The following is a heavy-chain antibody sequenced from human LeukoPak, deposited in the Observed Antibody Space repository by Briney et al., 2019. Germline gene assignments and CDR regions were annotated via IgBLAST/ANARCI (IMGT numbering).Heavy chain of an antibody. D-gene: IGHD2-21*02. CDR2: INPSGGST. J-gene: IGHJ3*02. CDR1: GYTFTSYY. V-gene: IGHV1-46*01. CDR3: ARLGLCGGDCYPGGAFDI. Sequence: VASVKVSCKASGYTFTSYYMHWVRQAPGQGLEWMGIINPSGGSTNYAQKFQGRVTMTRDTSTSTVYMELSSLRSEDTAVYYCARLGLCGGDCYPGGAFDIWGQGTVVTVSS.